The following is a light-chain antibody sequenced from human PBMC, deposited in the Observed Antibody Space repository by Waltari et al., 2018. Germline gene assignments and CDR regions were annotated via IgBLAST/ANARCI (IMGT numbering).Light chain of an antibody. CDR3: QSYDNSLTTWV. CDR2: GNT. CDR1: SSYIGANFY. V-gene: IGLV1-40*01. J-gene: IGLJ3*02. Sequence: QSVLTHPPSVSGAPGQRVTIPCAGRSSYIGANFYVQWYQQVPGTAPKLLIHGNTNRPAGVPGRFSGSKSGTSASRAITGLQPEDEADYYCQSYDNSLTTWVFGGGTTLTVL.